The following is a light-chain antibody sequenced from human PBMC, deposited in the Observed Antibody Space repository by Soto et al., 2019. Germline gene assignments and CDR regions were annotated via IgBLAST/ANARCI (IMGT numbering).Light chain of an antibody. CDR3: QQYNTWPPVT. CDR2: GAS. J-gene: IGKJ3*01. Sequence: EIVMTQSPATLSVSPGERATLSCRASQSVSSNLAWSQQKPGQAPRLLIYGASTRATGIPARFSGSGSGTEFTLTISSLQSEDFAVYYCQQYNTWPPVTFGPGTKVDIK. CDR1: QSVSSN. V-gene: IGKV3-15*01.